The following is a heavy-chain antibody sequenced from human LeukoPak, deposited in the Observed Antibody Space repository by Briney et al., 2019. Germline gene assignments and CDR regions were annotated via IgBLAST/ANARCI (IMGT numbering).Heavy chain of an antibody. Sequence: PGGSLRLSCAASGFTFSSYAMSWVRQAPGKGLXXXXAISGSGGSTYYADSVKGRFTISRDNSKNTLYLQMNSLRAEDTAVYYCAKDRGTMVRGVFDYWGQGTLVTVSS. CDR1: GFTFSSYA. CDR3: AKDRGTMVRGVFDY. CDR2: ISGSGGST. V-gene: IGHV3-23*01. D-gene: IGHD3-10*01. J-gene: IGHJ4*02.